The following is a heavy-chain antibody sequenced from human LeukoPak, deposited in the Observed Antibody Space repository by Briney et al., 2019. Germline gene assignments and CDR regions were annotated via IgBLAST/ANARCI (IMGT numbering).Heavy chain of an antibody. D-gene: IGHD1-14*01. J-gene: IGHJ4*02. CDR2: ISGSSGNT. V-gene: IGHV3-23*01. CDR3: AKPAKTDYTDY. Sequence: GGSLRLSCAASGFTFSSYEMNWVRQAPGKGLEWVSAISGSSGNTYYADSVKGRFTISRDNSKNTLYLQMNSLRAEDTALYYCAKPAKTDYTDYWGQGTLVTVSS. CDR1: GFTFSSYE.